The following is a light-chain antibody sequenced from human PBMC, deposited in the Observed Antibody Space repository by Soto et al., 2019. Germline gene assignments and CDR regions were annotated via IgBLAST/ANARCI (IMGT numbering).Light chain of an antibody. CDR2: DVS. V-gene: IGLV2-11*01. CDR3: CSYAGSYTFYV. Sequence: QSALTQPRSVSGSPGQSVTISCTATSSDVGGYNYVSWYQQHPGKAPKLMMYDVSKRPSGVPDRFSGSKSGNTASLTISGLQAEDEADYYCCSYAGSYTFYVFGTGTKLTVL. CDR1: SSDVGGYNY. J-gene: IGLJ1*01.